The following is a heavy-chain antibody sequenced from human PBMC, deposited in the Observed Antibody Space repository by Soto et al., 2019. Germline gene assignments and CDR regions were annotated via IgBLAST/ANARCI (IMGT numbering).Heavy chain of an antibody. D-gene: IGHD4-17*01. J-gene: IGHJ5*02. CDR1: GFTFSSYA. CDR2: ISGSGGST. CDR3: AKDTVSENWFDP. V-gene: IGHV3-23*01. Sequence: EVQLLESGGGLVQPGGSLRLSCAASGFTFSSYAMGWVRQAPGKGLEWVSAISGSGGSTYYADSVKGRFTISRDNSKNTLYLQMNSLRAEDTAVYYCAKDTVSENWFDPWGQGTLVTVSS.